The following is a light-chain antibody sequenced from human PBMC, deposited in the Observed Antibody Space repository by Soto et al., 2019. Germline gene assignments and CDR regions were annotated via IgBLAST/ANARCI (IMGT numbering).Light chain of an antibody. J-gene: IGKJ4*01. CDR1: LSVSSSY. V-gene: IGKV3-20*01. Sequence: EIVLTQSPGTLSLSPGERATLSCRASLSVSSSYLAWYQQKPGQAPRLLIYAASTRATGIPDRFSGSGSGTDFTLTISRLEPEDFAVYYCQQYGSSPLTFGGGTKVEIK. CDR2: AAS. CDR3: QQYGSSPLT.